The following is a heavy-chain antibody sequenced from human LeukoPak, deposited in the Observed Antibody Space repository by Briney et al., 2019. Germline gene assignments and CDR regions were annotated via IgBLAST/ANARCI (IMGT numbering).Heavy chain of an antibody. CDR2: IYPGDSDT. CDR3: ARHHCSSTSCRTHFDY. CDR1: GYSFTSYW. J-gene: IGHJ4*02. Sequence: GESLQISCKGSGYSFTSYWIGWVRPMPGKGLEWMGIIYPGDSDTRYSPSFQGKVTISADKSITTAYLQWSSLKASDTAMYYCARHHCSSTSCRTHFDYWGQGTLVTVSS. V-gene: IGHV5-51*01. D-gene: IGHD2-2*01.